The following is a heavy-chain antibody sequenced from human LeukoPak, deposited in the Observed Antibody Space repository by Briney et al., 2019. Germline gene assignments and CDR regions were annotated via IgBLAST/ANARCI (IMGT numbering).Heavy chain of an antibody. D-gene: IGHD7-27*01. CDR3: ARDVQSGPGY. J-gene: IGHJ4*02. V-gene: IGHV3-74*01. Sequence: GGSLRLSCAASGFTFTSYWMHWVRQAPGEGLVWVSRIKTDGSYTSYADSVKGRFTISRDNAKNTLYLQMNSLRAEDTAVYYCARDVQSGPGYWGQGTLVTVSS. CDR1: GFTFTSYW. CDR2: IKTDGSYT.